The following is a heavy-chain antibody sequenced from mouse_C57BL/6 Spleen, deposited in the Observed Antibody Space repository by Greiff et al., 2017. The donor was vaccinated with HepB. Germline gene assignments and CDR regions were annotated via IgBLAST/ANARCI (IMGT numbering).Heavy chain of an antibody. CDR3: ARENYSGCSYSAMDY. CDR2: IWSGGST. Sequence: QVQLQQSGPGLVQPSQSLSITCTVSGFSLTSYGVHWVRQSPGKGLEWLGVIWSGGSTDYNAAFRSRLSISKDNSKSQVYFKMNSLQADDTAIYYSARENYSGCSYSAMDYWCQGTSVTVSS. J-gene: IGHJ4*01. CDR1: GFSLTSYG. D-gene: IGHD1-1*01. V-gene: IGHV2-2*01.